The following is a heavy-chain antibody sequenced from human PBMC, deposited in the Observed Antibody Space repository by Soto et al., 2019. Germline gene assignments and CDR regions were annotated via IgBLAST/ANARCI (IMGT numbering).Heavy chain of an antibody. CDR2: IIPLSGTS. V-gene: IGHV1-69*01. D-gene: IGHD1-1*01. CDR3: ATSRDTTGYFDH. J-gene: IGHJ4*02. CDR1: GGTFSSSG. Sequence: QVQLVPSGAEVRKPGSSVKVSCKASGGTFSSSGINWVRQAPGQGLEWIGGIIPLSGTSSHAQKFQGRVTITADESTGIVKMELGSLTSDDTAVYYCATSRDTTGYFDHWGQGTLVTVSS.